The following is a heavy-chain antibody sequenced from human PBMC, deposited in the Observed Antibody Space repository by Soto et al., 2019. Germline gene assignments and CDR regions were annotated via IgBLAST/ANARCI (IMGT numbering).Heavy chain of an antibody. CDR3: ATGPAGYCFTTSCYSYFQH. V-gene: IGHV4-59*08. CDR2: IYYSGST. J-gene: IGHJ1*01. CDR1: GGSIRSYY. Sequence: SETLSLTCTVSGGSIRSYYWSWIRQSPGKGLEWIGYIYYSGSTNYNPSPKSRVTISVDTSKNQFSLTLSSVTAADTAVYYCATGPAGYCFTTSCYSYFQHWAQGTLVTVSS. D-gene: IGHD2-2*01.